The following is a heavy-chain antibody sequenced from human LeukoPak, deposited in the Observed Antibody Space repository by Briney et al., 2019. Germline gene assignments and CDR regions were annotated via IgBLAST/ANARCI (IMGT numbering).Heavy chain of an antibody. CDR3: GNQFRGGICPEN. V-gene: IGHV3-7*01. CDR1: GFRFTSYW. J-gene: IGHJ4*02. D-gene: IGHD2-15*01. CDR2: IGQDGSVK. Sequence: PGGSLRLSCAASGFRFTSYWMTWVRQAPGKGLEWVGNIGQDGSVKNYADSVKGRFTISRDNAKNSVFLQMNSLRAEDTAFYYCGNQFRGGICPENWGRGTLVTGSS.